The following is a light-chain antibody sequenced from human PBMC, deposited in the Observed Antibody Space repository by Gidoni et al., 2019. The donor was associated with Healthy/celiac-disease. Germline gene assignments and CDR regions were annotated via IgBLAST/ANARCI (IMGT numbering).Light chain of an antibody. CDR3: QQRSNWPPA. J-gene: IGKJ4*01. Sequence: PATLSLSPGERATLSCRASQSVSSYLAWYQQKPGQAPRLLIYDASNRATGIPARFSGSGSGTDFTLTISSLEPEDFAVYYCQQRSNWPPAFGGGTKVEIK. CDR2: DAS. V-gene: IGKV3-11*01. CDR1: QSVSSY.